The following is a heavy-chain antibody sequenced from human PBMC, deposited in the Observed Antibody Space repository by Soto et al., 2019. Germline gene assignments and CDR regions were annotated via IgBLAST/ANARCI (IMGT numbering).Heavy chain of an antibody. CDR3: ARDYIYGFDH. V-gene: IGHV3-48*02. Sequence: DVQLVESGGGSVQPGESLRLSCAVSGLTFTSFSMNWVRQAPGKGLEWIAYIGIRSATAYADFAKGRFTVSRDNAKNSLYLQMNSLGDEDTAMYYCARDYIYGFDHWGQGVLATVSP. D-gene: IGHD5-18*01. CDR2: IGIRSAT. CDR1: GLTFTSFS. J-gene: IGHJ5*02.